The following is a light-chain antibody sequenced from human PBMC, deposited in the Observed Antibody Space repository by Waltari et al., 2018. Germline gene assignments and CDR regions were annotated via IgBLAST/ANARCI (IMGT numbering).Light chain of an antibody. Sequence: TVVTQEPSLSVSPGGTVTLTCGLSSGSVSTSNYPSWYQQTPGQAPRTLIYTTNTRPSGVPDRFSGSILENKAALTITGAEADDESDYYCMVYMAGGNWVFGGGTRLTVL. V-gene: IGLV8-61*01. J-gene: IGLJ2*01. CDR3: MVYMAGGNWV. CDR1: SGSVSTSNY. CDR2: TTN.